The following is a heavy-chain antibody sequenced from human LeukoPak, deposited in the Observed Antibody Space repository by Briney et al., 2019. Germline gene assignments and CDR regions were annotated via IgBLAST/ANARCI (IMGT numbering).Heavy chain of an antibody. CDR3: ARGRPRVGANFDY. CDR2: VNHSGST. CDR1: GGSFSGYY. D-gene: IGHD1-26*01. V-gene: IGHV4-34*01. Sequence: SETLSLTCAVYGGSFSGYYWSWIRQPPGKGLEWIGEVNHSGSTNYNPSLKSRVTISVDTSKNQFSLKLSSVIAADTAVYYCARGRPRVGANFDYWGQGTLVTVSS. J-gene: IGHJ4*02.